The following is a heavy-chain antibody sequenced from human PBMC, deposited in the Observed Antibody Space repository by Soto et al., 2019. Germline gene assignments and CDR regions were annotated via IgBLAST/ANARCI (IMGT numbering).Heavy chain of an antibody. CDR2: IIPIFGTA. Sequence: ASVKVSCKASGGTFSSYAISWMRQAPGQGLEWMGGIIPIFGTANYAQKFQGRVTITADESTSTAYMELSSLRSEDTAVYYCARTLKRITMIANPENDAFDIWGQGTMVTVSS. V-gene: IGHV1-69*13. CDR1: GGTFSSYA. J-gene: IGHJ3*02. CDR3: ARTLKRITMIANPENDAFDI. D-gene: IGHD3-22*01.